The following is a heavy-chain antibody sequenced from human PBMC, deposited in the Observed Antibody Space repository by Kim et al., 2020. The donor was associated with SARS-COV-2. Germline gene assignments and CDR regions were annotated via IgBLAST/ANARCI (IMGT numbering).Heavy chain of an antibody. D-gene: IGHD3-16*01. Sequence: SETLSLTCTVSGGSISSGGYYWSWIRQHPGKGLEWIGYIYYSGSTYYNPSLKSRVTISVDTSKNQFSLKLSSVTAADTAVYYCARDLGGSDPYFDYWGQGTLVTVSS. CDR1: GGSISSGGYY. V-gene: IGHV4-31*03. CDR3: ARDLGGSDPYFDY. CDR2: IYYSGST. J-gene: IGHJ4*02.